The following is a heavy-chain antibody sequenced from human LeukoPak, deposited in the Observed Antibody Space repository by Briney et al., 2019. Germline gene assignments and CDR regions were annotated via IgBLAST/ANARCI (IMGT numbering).Heavy chain of an antibody. J-gene: IGHJ5*02. V-gene: IGHV3-23*01. CDR1: GFTFSSYA. CDR2: ISGSGGST. Sequence: GGSLRLSCAASGFTFSSYAMSWVRQAPGKGLEWVSAISGSGGSTYYADSVKGRFTISRDNSKNTLYLQMNSLRAEDTAVYYCAKDKYPKYCSGGSCYSGWFDPWGQGTLVTVSS. CDR3: AKDKYPKYCSGGSCYSGWFDP. D-gene: IGHD2-15*01.